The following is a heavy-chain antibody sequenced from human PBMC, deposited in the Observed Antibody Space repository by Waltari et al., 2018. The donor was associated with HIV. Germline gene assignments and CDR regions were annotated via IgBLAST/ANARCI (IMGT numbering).Heavy chain of an antibody. V-gene: IGHV3-72*01. CDR1: GFALGDHD. J-gene: IGHJ4*02. CDR2: SRNKANSYTT. Sequence: EVQLVESGGGLVRPGGSLRLSCAASGFALGDHDLDWVRQVPGKGLEWVGRSRNKANSYTTEYAASVKGRFTISRDASKNSLFLQMNSLRADDTAIYYCTRDSSGYAGFDSWGQGALVTVSS. CDR3: TRDSSGYAGFDS. D-gene: IGHD5-12*01.